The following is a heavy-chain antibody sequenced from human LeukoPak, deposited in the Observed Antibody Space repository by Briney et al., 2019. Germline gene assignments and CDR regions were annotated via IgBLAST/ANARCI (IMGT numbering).Heavy chain of an antibody. V-gene: IGHV3-23*01. J-gene: IGHJ4*02. Sequence: GGSLRLSCAASGFTFSSYGMSWVRQAPGKGLEWVSAISGSGHSTYYADSVKGRFTTSRDNSKNTLYLQMNSLIVDDTAVYYCAKDRPTVYSSSWLHFLDSWGQGTLVTVSS. CDR2: ISGSGHST. CDR1: GFTFSSYG. D-gene: IGHD6-13*01. CDR3: AKDRPTVYSSSWLHFLDS.